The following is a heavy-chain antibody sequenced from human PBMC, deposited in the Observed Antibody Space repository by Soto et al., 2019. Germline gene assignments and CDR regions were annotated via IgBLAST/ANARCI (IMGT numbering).Heavy chain of an antibody. V-gene: IGHV4-61*01. CDR1: GGSVSTGMKY. CDR3: MKAHESGDFLGMSV. D-gene: IGHD3-10*01. Sequence: SETLSLTCTVSGGSVSTGMKYWGWVRQPPGKALEFIGYMYKTGETLLNSSLKSRVTLSMETSKNQFSLTLSAVTAADTAVYFCMKAHESGDFLGMSVWGPGTTVTVSS. J-gene: IGHJ6*02. CDR2: MYKTGET.